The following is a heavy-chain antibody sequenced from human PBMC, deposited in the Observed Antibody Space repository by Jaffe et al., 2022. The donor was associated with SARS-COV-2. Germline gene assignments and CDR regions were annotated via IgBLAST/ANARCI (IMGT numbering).Heavy chain of an antibody. D-gene: IGHD3-10*01. CDR1: GGSIRSGSNN. CDR2: IYTSGST. J-gene: IGHJ6*02. V-gene: IGHV4-61*02. Sequence: QVQLQESGPGLVKPSQTLSLTCTVSGGSIRSGSNNWNWIRQPAGKGLEWIGRIYTSGSTNYNPSLNSRVTVSLDKSKNQFSLKLSSVTAADTAIYYCARDSSLWPYYNGMDVWGQGTTVTVSS. CDR3: ARDSSLWPYYNGMDV.